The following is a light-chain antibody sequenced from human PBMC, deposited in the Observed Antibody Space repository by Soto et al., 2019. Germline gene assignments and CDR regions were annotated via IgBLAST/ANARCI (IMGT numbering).Light chain of an antibody. CDR3: QHYGGSPGVT. CDR1: QTVSSAY. CDR2: GAS. Sequence: EVVLTQSPGTLSLSPGERATLSCRASQTVSSAYLAWYQQRPGQTPRLLIFGASNRATAIPARFSGSGCGTNFIFPISSLEPEDFVVYYCQHYGGSPGVTFGPGTKVDVK. J-gene: IGKJ3*01. V-gene: IGKV3-20*01.